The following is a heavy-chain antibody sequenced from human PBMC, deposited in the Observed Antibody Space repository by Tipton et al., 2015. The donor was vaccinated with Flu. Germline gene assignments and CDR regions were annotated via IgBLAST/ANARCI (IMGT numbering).Heavy chain of an antibody. CDR1: GDSITNHY. Sequence: LRLSCTVSGDSITNHYWSWIRQAAGKPLEWIGYIHYSGSTNYIPSLKSRVTMSLDTSKNQLSLKLSSVTAADTAVYYCARLYHYNGNGYYGFDYWGRGTLVTVSS. CDR2: IHYSGST. D-gene: IGHD3-22*01. CDR3: ARLYHYNGNGYYGFDY. V-gene: IGHV4-59*11. J-gene: IGHJ4*02.